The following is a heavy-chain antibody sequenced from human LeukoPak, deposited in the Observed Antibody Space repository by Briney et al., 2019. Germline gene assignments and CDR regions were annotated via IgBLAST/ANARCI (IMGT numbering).Heavy chain of an antibody. J-gene: IGHJ4*02. CDR1: GFTFSSYW. D-gene: IGHD5-18*01. CDR3: ARGLNGEDTVYFDY. Sequence: GGSLRLSCAASGFTFSSYWMAWVRQAPGKGLEWVANIKQDGSEKYYVDSVKGRFTISRDNAKNSLYLQMNRLRAEDTAVYYCARGLNGEDTVYFDYWGQGTLVTVSS. CDR2: IKQDGSEK. V-gene: IGHV3-7*01.